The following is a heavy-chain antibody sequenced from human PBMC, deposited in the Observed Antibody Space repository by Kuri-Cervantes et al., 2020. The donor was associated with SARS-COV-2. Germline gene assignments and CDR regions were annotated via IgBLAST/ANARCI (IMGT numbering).Heavy chain of an antibody. Sequence: SQTLSLTCAVSGYSISSSYYWGWIRQPPGKGLEWIGSIYYSGSTYYNPSLKSRVTISVDTSKNQFSLKLSSVTAADTAVYYCARRGAGSSSAAFDIWGLGTMVTVSS. D-gene: IGHD6-6*01. CDR1: GYSISSSYY. J-gene: IGHJ3*02. CDR3: ARRGAGSSSAAFDI. V-gene: IGHV4-38-2*01. CDR2: IYYSGST.